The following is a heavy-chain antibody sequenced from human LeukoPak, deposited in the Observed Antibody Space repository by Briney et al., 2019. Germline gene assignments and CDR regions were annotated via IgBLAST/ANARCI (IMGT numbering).Heavy chain of an antibody. CDR2: ISGSGGST. CDR1: GFTFSSYG. D-gene: IGHD1-26*01. Sequence: GGSLRLSCAASGFTFSSYGMHWVRQAPGKGLEWVSAISGSGGSTYYADSVRGRFTISRDNSKNTLYLHMNSLRAEDTALYYCARNYYEPTYDYYFDCWGQGTLVTVSS. CDR3: ARNYYEPTYDYYFDC. V-gene: IGHV3-23*01. J-gene: IGHJ4*02.